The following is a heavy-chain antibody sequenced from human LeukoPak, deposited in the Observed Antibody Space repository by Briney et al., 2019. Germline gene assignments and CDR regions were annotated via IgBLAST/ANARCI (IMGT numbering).Heavy chain of an antibody. CDR2: ISPDGGT. D-gene: IGHD5-12*01. V-gene: IGHV3-64*01. CDR1: GFTLRGYV. J-gene: IGHJ4*02. Sequence: GSLRLSCAAFGFTLRGYVMHWVRQAPGKGPESVSAISPDGGTYYANTVRGRFSNSGDNSQNTLYLQMGRLTIEDTAVYYCARESQGGSDYWGQGTLVTVSS. CDR3: ARESQGGSDY.